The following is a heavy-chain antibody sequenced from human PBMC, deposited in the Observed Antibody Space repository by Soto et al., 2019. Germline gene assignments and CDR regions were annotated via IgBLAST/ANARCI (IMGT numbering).Heavy chain of an antibody. CDR3: AARFYDPRAYYGMDV. CDR1: GYTFTGYY. D-gene: IGHD3-3*01. V-gene: IGHV1-2*04. Sequence: ASVKVSCKASGYTFTGYYMHWVRQAPGQGLEWMGWINPNSGGTNYAQKFQGWVTMTRDTSISTAYMELSRLRSDDTAVNYCAARFYDPRAYYGMDVWGQGTTVTVSS. CDR2: INPNSGGT. J-gene: IGHJ6*02.